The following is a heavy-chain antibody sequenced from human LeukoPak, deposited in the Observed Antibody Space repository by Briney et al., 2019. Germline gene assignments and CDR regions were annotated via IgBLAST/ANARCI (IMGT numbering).Heavy chain of an antibody. D-gene: IGHD6-6*01. CDR2: INHSGST. J-gene: IGHJ4*02. V-gene: IGHV4-34*01. Sequence: SETLSLTCAVYGGSFGGYYWSWIRQPPGKGLEWIGEINHSGSTNYNPSLKSRVTISVDTSKNQFSLKLSSVTAADTAVYYCAIIAARPLGLNDYWGQGTLVTVSS. CDR3: AIIAARPLGLNDY. CDR1: GGSFGGYY.